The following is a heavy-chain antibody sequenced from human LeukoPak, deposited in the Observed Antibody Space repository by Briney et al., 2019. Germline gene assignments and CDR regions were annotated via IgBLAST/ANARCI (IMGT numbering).Heavy chain of an antibody. CDR2: ISGSGGST. D-gene: IGHD1-7*01. CDR3: AKDQYGTMPTPPGY. V-gene: IGHV3-23*01. CDR1: GFTFSSYA. Sequence: GGSLRLSCAASGFTFSSYAMSWVRQAPGKGLEWVSAISGSGGSTYYADSVKGRFTISRDNSKDTLYLQMNSLRAEDTAVYYCAKDQYGTMPTPPGYWGQGTLVTVSS. J-gene: IGHJ4*02.